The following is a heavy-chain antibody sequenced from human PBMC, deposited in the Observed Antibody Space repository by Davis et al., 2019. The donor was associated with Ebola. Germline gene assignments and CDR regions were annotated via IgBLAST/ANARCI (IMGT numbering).Heavy chain of an antibody. J-gene: IGHJ4*02. CDR2: IYHSGST. Sequence: GSLRLSCTVSGGSIRSSSHYWGWIRQPPGKGLEWIGSIYHSGSTYYNPSLKSRVTISVDTSKNQFSLKLSSVTAADTAVYYCARDRGGYTPYYFDYWGQGTLVTVSS. CDR3: ARDRGGYTPYYFDY. CDR1: GGSIRSSSHY. V-gene: IGHV4-39*07. D-gene: IGHD3-16*02.